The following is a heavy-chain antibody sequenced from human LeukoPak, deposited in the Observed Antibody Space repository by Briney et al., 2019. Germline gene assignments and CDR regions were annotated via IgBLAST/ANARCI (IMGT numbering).Heavy chain of an antibody. J-gene: IGHJ4*02. CDR1: GFTFRSYA. CDR2: ISYDGNNQ. Sequence: GRSLRVSCAASGFTFRSYAVHWVRQAPGKGLEWVSIISYDGNNQYYADSVRGRFTISRDNSQNTVSLQMNSLRAEDTAVYYCARGSGYSYNNYFDYWGQGGLVTVSS. V-gene: IGHV3-30*04. CDR3: ARGSGYSYNNYFDY. D-gene: IGHD5-24*01.